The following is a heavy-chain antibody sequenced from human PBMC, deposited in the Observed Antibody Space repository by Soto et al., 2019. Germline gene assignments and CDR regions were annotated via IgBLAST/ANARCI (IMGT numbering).Heavy chain of an antibody. D-gene: IGHD2-15*01. CDR1: GGSFSGYY. CDR3: AGGYCSGGSCYPPFDY. CDR2: INHSGST. J-gene: IGHJ4*02. V-gene: IGHV4-34*02. Sequence: QVQIQQWGAGLLKPSETLSLTCAVYGGSFSGYYWSWIRQPPGKGLEWIGEINHSGSTNYNPSLKSRVTISVDTSKNQFLLNLNSVTAADTAVYYCAGGYCSGGSCYPPFDYWGQGTLVTVSS.